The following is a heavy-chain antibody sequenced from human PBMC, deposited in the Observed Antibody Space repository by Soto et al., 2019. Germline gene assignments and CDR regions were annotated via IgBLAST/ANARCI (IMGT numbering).Heavy chain of an antibody. CDR1: GFTFNNYA. J-gene: IGHJ4*02. CDR3: AKDRLGGNFDY. V-gene: IGHV3-23*01. Sequence: PAGSLRLSCAASGFTFNNYAMNWVRQAPGKGLEWVATISGTGGSTYYADSVKGRFTISRDNSKNTLYLQMNSLRVEDTAVYYCAKDRLGGNFDYWGQGTQVTVSS. CDR2: ISGTGGST.